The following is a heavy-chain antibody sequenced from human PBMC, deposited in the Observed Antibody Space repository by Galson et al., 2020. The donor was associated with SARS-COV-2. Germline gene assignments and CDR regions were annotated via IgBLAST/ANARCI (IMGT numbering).Heavy chain of an antibody. Sequence: SETLSLPCAVYGGSFSGYYWSWIRQPPGKGLEWTGEINSGGRTNYNPSLKSGVTISVDTSKNNSSLKQSTVTAADTAAYYCAREENLFLVLTARRVCDFDFWGRGTLATVSS. CDR2: INSGGRT. CDR3: AREENLFLVLTARRVCDFDF. CDR1: GGSFSGYY. J-gene: IGHJ4*02. D-gene: IGHD2-21*02. V-gene: IGHV4-34*01.